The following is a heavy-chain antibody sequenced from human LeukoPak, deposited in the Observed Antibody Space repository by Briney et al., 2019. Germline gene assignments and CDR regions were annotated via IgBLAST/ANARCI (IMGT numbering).Heavy chain of an antibody. D-gene: IGHD3-16*02. CDR2: INPSGGST. Sequence: ASVKVSCKASGFTFTSYYMHWVRQAPGQGLEWMGIINPSGGSTSYAQKFQGRVTITRDTSTSTVYMELSSLRSDDTAMSYCARDLGGAISPAEYYFDYWGQGTLVTVSS. J-gene: IGHJ4*02. CDR3: ARDLGGAISPAEYYFDY. V-gene: IGHV1-46*01. CDR1: GFTFTSYY.